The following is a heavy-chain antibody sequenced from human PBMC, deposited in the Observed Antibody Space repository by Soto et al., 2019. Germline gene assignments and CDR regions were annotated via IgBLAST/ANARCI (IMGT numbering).Heavy chain of an antibody. Sequence: HGESLKISCQDSGYSFTIYWIVWVRQMPGKGLGWMGIIYPGDSDTRYGPSFQGQVTISADRSISTAYRQWSSLKASDTAMYYCSRLSGSGALGTRGMDVWGQGTTVTVSS. D-gene: IGHD3-10*01. CDR1: GYSFTIYW. CDR3: SRLSGSGALGTRGMDV. J-gene: IGHJ6*02. V-gene: IGHV5-51*01. CDR2: IYPGDSDT.